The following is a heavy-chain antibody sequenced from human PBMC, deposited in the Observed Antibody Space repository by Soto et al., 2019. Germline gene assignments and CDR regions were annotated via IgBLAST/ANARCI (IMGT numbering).Heavy chain of an antibody. CDR2: INHSGST. V-gene: IGHV4-34*01. Sequence: SETLSLTCAVYGGSFSGYYWSWIRQPPGKGLEWIGEINHSGSTNYNPSLKSRVTISVDTSKNQFSLKLSSVTAADTAVYYCARERTPRSGFDYWGQGTQVTVS. CDR3: ARERTPRSGFDY. CDR1: GGSFSGYY. D-gene: IGHD1-26*01. J-gene: IGHJ4*02.